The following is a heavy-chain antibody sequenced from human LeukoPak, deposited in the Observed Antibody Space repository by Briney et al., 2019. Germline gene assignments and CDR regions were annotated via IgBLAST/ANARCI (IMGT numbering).Heavy chain of an antibody. CDR1: GFTVGSNY. D-gene: IGHD2-2*01. Sequence: GGSLRLSCAASGFTVGSNYMSWVRQAPGKGLEWVSVIYSGGSTYYADSVKGRFTISRDNSKNTLYLQMNSLRAEDTAVYYCARARYCSSNSCYDYGLFWFDPWGQGTLVTVSS. CDR2: IYSGGST. V-gene: IGHV3-66*02. J-gene: IGHJ5*02. CDR3: ARARYCSSNSCYDYGLFWFDP.